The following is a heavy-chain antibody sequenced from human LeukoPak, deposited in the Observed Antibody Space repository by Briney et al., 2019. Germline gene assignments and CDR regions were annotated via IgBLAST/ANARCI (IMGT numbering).Heavy chain of an antibody. Sequence: ASVKVSCKASGYTFTGYYMHWVRQAPGQGLEWMGWINPNSGGTNYAQKFQGWVTMTRDTSISTAYMELSRLRSDDTAVYYCARGGVMSYCSGGSCFRLHFDYWGQGTLVTVSS. V-gene: IGHV1-2*04. CDR3: ARGGVMSYCSGGSCFRLHFDY. J-gene: IGHJ4*02. D-gene: IGHD2-15*01. CDR1: GYTFTGYY. CDR2: INPNSGGT.